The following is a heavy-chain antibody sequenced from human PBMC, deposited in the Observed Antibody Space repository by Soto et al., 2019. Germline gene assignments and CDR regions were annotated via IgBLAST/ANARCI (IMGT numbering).Heavy chain of an antibody. D-gene: IGHD3-3*01. CDR1: GFTFSDYT. CDR2: ISSTSNTI. V-gene: IGHV3-48*02. CDR3: ARGRFSSTSYGMDV. J-gene: IGHJ6*02. Sequence: EVQLVESGGGLVQPGGSLRLSCAASGFTFSDYTMNWVRQAPGKGLEWISYISSTSNTIHYADSVKGRFTISRDNAKNSLDLQMYSLRDEDTAVYYCARGRFSSTSYGMDVWGQGTTVIVSS.